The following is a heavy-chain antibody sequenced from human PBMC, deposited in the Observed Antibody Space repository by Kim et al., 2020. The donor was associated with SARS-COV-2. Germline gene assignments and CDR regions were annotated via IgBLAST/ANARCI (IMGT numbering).Heavy chain of an antibody. CDR2: IYSGGST. Sequence: GGSLRLSCAASGFTVSSNYMSWVRQAPGKGLEWVSVIYSGGSTYYADSVKGRFTISRDNSKNTLYLQMNSLRAEDTAVYYCARESMYYYDSSGFNDRAFDIWGQGTMVTVSS. CDR1: GFTVSSNY. D-gene: IGHD3-22*01. CDR3: ARESMYYYDSSGFNDRAFDI. V-gene: IGHV3-66*01. J-gene: IGHJ3*02.